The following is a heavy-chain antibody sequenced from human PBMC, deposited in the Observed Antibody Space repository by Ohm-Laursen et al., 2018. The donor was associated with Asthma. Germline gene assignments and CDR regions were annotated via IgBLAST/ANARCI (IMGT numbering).Heavy chain of an antibody. CDR3: ARGEYQLLS. D-gene: IGHD2-2*01. V-gene: IGHV3-30*03. CDR1: GFTFSSYG. J-gene: IGHJ4*02. CDR2: ISYDGSNK. Sequence: SLRLSCAASGFTFSSYGMQWVRQAPGKGLEWVAVISYDGSNKYYADSVKGRFTISRDNSKNTLYLQMNSLRAEDTAVYYCARGEYQLLSWGQGTLVTVSS.